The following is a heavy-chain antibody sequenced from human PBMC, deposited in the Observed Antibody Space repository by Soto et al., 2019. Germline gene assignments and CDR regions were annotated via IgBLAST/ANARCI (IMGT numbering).Heavy chain of an antibody. D-gene: IGHD3-3*01. J-gene: IGHJ6*02. CDR2: ISWDCGST. CDR3: AKGGHYDFWSGYLLYYYGMDV. Sequence: GGSLRLSCAASGFTFDDYAIHWVRQAPGKGLEWVSLISWDCGSTYYADSVKGRFTISRDNSKNSLYLQMNSLRAEDTALYYCAKGGHYDFWSGYLLYYYGMDVWGQGTT. V-gene: IGHV3-43D*04. CDR1: GFTFDDYA.